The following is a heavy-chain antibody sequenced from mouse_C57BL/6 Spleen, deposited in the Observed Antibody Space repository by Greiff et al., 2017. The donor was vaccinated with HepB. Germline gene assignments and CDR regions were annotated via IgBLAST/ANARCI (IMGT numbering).Heavy chain of an antibody. Sequence: EVQGVESGGGLVKPGGSLKLSCAASGFTFSSYTMSWVRQTPEKRLEWVATISGGGGNTYYPDSVKGRFTISRDNAKNTLYLQMSSLRSEDTALYYCARQHYGSSSAWFAYWGQGTLVTVSA. CDR3: ARQHYGSSSAWFAY. CDR1: GFTFSSYT. V-gene: IGHV5-9*01. J-gene: IGHJ3*01. D-gene: IGHD1-1*01. CDR2: ISGGGGNT.